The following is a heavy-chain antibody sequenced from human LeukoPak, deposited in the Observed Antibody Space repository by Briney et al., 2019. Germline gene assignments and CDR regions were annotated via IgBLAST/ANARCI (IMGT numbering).Heavy chain of an antibody. V-gene: IGHV3-48*01. CDR1: GFTFSTYS. J-gene: IGHJ6*04. CDR3: AELGITMIGGV. D-gene: IGHD3-10*02. CDR2: IGDSSTTI. Sequence: PGGSLRLSCAASGFTFSTYSMNWVRQAPGKGLEWVSYIGDSSTTIYYADSAKGRFTISRDNAKNSLYLQMSSLRAEDTAVYYCAELGITMIGGVWGKGTTVTISS.